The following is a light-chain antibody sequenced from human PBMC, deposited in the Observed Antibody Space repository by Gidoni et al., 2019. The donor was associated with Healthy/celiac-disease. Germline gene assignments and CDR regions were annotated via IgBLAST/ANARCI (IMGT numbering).Light chain of an antibody. CDR3: SSYTSSSTVV. Sequence: QSARTQPASVPGSPGQSITISCTGTSSDVGGYNYVSWHQQHPGKAPKLMIYEVSNRPSGVSNRFSGSKSGNTASLTISGLQAEDEADYYCSSYTSSSTVVFGGGTKLTVL. CDR1: SSDVGGYNY. V-gene: IGLV2-14*01. J-gene: IGLJ2*01. CDR2: EVS.